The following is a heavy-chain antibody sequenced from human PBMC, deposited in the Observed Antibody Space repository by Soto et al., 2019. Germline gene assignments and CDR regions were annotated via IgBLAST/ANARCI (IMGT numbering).Heavy chain of an antibody. Sequence: ASVKVSCKASGSTFRSYSISWVRQAPGQGLEWMGGIIPIFDITNYAQKFQGRVTITADESTSTAYMELSSLGSDDTAVYYCARPDEGGYSSNHHYYYALDVWGQGTTVTVSS. J-gene: IGHJ6*02. CDR1: GSTFRSYS. CDR3: ARPDEGGYSSNHHYYYALDV. D-gene: IGHD3-22*01. CDR2: IIPIFDIT. V-gene: IGHV1-69*13.